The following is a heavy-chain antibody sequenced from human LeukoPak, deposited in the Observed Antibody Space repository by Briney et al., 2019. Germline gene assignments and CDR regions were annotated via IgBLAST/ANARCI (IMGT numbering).Heavy chain of an antibody. J-gene: IGHJ4*02. Sequence: SETLSLTCTASGGSISSSSYYWGWIRQPPGKALEWIGSIYYSGSTYYNPSLKSRVTISVYTSKNQFSLKLSSVSAADTAVYYCARLAVTFDYWGQGTLVTVPS. CDR3: ARLAVTFDY. CDR1: GGSISSSSYY. CDR2: IYYSGST. V-gene: IGHV4-39*01. D-gene: IGHD2-21*02.